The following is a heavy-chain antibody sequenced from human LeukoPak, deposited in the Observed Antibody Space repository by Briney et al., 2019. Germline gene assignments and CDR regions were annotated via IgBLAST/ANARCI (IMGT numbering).Heavy chain of an antibody. Sequence: GGSLRLSCAASGFTFSSYGMSWVRQAPGKGLEWVSYISSSGSTIYYADSVKGRFTISRDNAKNSLYLQMNSLRAEDTAVYYCARGTPHYYYYYGMDVWGQGTTVTVSS. CDR3: ARGTPHYYYYYGMDV. V-gene: IGHV3-48*04. CDR1: GFTFSSYG. CDR2: ISSSGSTI. J-gene: IGHJ6*02.